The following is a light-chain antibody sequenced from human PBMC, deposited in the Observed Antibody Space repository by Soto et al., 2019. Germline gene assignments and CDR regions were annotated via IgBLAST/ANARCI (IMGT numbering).Light chain of an antibody. J-gene: IGLJ3*02. CDR2: TND. V-gene: IGLV1-47*02. Sequence: QAVVTQPPSASGTPGQRVTISCSGSSSNIGGDYVYWFQQLPGTAPKLLIYTNDQRPSGVSDRFSGSKSGTSASLVISGLRSDDEADYWCAAWDARLSAWVFGGGTKLTVL. CDR1: SSNIGGDY. CDR3: AAWDARLSAWV.